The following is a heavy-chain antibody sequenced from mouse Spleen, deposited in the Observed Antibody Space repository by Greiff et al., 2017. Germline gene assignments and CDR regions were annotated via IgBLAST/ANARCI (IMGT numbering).Heavy chain of an antibody. V-gene: IGHV7-1*01. J-gene: IGHJ2*01. CDR2: SRNKANDYTT. CDR3: ARDNDLYFDY. CDR1: GFTFSDFY. Sequence: EVHLVESGGGLVQSGRSLRLSCATSGFTFSDFYMEWIRQAPGKGLEWIAASRNKANDYTTEYSASVKGRFIVSRDTSQSILYLQMNALRAEDTAIYYCARDNDLYFDYWGQGTTLTVSS.